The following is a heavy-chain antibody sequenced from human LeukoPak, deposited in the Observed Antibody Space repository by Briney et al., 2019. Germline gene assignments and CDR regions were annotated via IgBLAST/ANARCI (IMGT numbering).Heavy chain of an antibody. Sequence: SETLSLTCAVYGGSFSGYYWSWIRQPPGKGLEWIGEINHSGSTNYNPSLKSRVTISVDTSKNQFSLKLSSATAADTAVYYCARGRRVPAAPYYYYGMDVWGQGTTATVSS. CDR1: GGSFSGYY. CDR3: ARGRRVPAAPYYYYGMDV. CDR2: INHSGST. V-gene: IGHV4-34*01. D-gene: IGHD2-2*01. J-gene: IGHJ6*02.